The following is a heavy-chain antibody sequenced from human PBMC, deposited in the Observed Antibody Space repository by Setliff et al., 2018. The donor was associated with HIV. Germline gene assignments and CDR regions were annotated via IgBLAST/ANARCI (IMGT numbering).Heavy chain of an antibody. CDR2: IIPIFGTA. CDR1: GGTFSSYA. D-gene: IGHD4-17*01. J-gene: IGHJ4*02. V-gene: IGHV1-69*05. Sequence: ASVKVSCKASGGTFSSYAISWVRQAPGQGLEWMGGIIPIFGTANYAQKFQGRVTITTDESTSTAYMELSSLRSEDTAVYYCARPGGSYGDYGWYLRFWGQGTQVTVSS. CDR3: ARPGGSYGDYGWYLRF.